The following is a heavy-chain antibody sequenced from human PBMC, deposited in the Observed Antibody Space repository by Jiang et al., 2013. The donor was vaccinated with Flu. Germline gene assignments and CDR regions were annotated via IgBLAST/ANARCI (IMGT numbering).Heavy chain of an antibody. D-gene: IGHD6-19*01. Sequence: VQLVESGGGLVQPGGSLRLSCAASGFTFSSYSMNWVRQAPGKGLEWVSYISSSSSTIYYADSVKGRFTISRDNAKNSLYLQMNSLRAEDTALYYCARGQWLVYYYWGQGTLVTVSS. J-gene: IGHJ4*02. CDR3: ARGQWLVYYY. CDR1: GFTFSSYS. V-gene: IGHV3-48*01. CDR2: ISSSSSTI.